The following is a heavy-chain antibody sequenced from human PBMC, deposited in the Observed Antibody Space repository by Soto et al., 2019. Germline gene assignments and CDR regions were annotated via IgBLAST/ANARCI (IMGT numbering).Heavy chain of an antibody. CDR3: ARAKPKSAGLLDFYYYYGMDV. CDR2: INAGNGNT. J-gene: IGHJ6*02. V-gene: IGHV1-3*01. Sequence: ASVKVSCKASGYTFTSYAMHWVRQAPGQRLEWMGWINAGNGNTKYSQKFQGRVTITRDTSASTAYMELSRLRSDDTAVYYCARAKPKSAGLLDFYYYYGMDVWGQGTTVTVSS. CDR1: GYTFTSYA. D-gene: IGHD6-13*01.